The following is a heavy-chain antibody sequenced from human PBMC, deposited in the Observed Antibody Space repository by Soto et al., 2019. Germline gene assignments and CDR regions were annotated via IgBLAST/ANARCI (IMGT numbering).Heavy chain of an antibody. CDR2: ICYSGST. CDR1: GGSISSYY. V-gene: IGHV4-59*01. Sequence: PSETLCLTCTVSGGSISSYYWSWSRQPPGKGLEWIGYICYSGSTNYNPSLKSRVTISVDTSKNPFSLKLSSVTAADTAVYYCARSPYYCDSSGYYQNAYWGRRTPVT. D-gene: IGHD3-22*01. CDR3: ARSPYYCDSSGYYQNAY. J-gene: IGHJ4*02.